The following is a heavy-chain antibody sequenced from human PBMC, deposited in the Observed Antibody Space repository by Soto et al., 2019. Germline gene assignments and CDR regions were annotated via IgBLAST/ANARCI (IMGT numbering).Heavy chain of an antibody. CDR3: ARAQAGHVLRFLEWLFFDY. CDR1: GYTFTSYA. D-gene: IGHD3-3*01. J-gene: IGHJ4*02. Sequence: GASVKVSCKASGYTFTSYAMHWVRQAPGQRLEWMGWINAGNGNTKYSQKFQGRVTITRDTSASTAYMELSSLRSEDTAVYYCARAQAGHVLRFLEWLFFDYWGQGTLVTVSS. V-gene: IGHV1-3*01. CDR2: INAGNGNT.